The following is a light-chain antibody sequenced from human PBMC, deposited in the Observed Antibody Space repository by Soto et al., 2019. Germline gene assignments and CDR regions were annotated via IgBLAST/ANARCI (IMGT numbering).Light chain of an antibody. J-gene: IGKJ2*01. V-gene: IGKV3-20*01. CDR1: QSVGSNA. Sequence: ENVLTQSPGTLVLSPGDRATLSCRVSQSVGSNAVVWFQQKPGQAPRLLIYSAFTKATGIPDRFSGSGSGTDFTLTNNRLEQEDFAVYYCHQHGPVPYTFGQGTKLEIK. CDR2: SAF. CDR3: HQHGPVPYT.